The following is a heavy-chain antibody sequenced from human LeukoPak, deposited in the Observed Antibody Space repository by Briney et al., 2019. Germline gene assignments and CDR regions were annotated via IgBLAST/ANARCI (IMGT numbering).Heavy chain of an antibody. CDR3: ARDALWSGGYNFDY. CDR1: GYTFTSYG. Sequence: ASVKVSCKASGYTFTSYGISWVRQAPGQGLEWMGRISAYNGNTNYAQKLQGRVTMTTDTSTSTAYMELRSLRSDNTAVYYCARDALWSGGYNFDYWGQGTLVTVSS. D-gene: IGHD5-12*01. V-gene: IGHV1-18*01. J-gene: IGHJ4*02. CDR2: ISAYNGNT.